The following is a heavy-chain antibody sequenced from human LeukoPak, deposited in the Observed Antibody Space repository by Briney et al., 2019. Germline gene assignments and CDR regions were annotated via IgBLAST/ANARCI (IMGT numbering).Heavy chain of an antibody. J-gene: IGHJ5*02. D-gene: IGHD3-22*01. CDR3: AAAYDSSGYYYPGWFDP. Sequence: SETLSLTCTVSGGSISSGSYYWGWIRQPPGKGLEWIGSIYYSGSTYYNPSVKSRVTISVDTSKNQFSLKLSSVTAADTAVYYCAAAYDSSGYYYPGWFDPWGQGTLVTVSS. CDR1: GGSISSGSYY. CDR2: IYYSGST. V-gene: IGHV4-39*01.